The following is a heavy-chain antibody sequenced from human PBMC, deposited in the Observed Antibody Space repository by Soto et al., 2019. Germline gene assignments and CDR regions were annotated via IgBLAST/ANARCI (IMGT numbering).Heavy chain of an antibody. Sequence: SETLSLTCAVYGGSLSGYYWSWIRQPPGKALEWLGEINHSGNTNYNPSLKSRVTISVDTSKNQLFLKLSSVTAADTAVYYCARAGDHYDSSGYYYFWFDPWGQGTLVTVSS. CDR2: INHSGNT. J-gene: IGHJ5*02. D-gene: IGHD3-22*01. CDR3: ARAGDHYDSSGYYYFWFDP. V-gene: IGHV4-34*01. CDR1: GGSLSGYY.